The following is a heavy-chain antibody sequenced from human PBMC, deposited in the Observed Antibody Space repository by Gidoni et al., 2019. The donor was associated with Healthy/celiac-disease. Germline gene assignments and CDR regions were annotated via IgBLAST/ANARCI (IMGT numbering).Heavy chain of an antibody. V-gene: IGHV4-59*01. CDR3: ARAPFEYYYGSGSYYFDY. D-gene: IGHD3-10*01. Sequence: QVQLQESGPGLVKPSETLSLTCTVSGGSISSYYWSWIRQPPGKGLEWIGYIYYSGSTNYNPSLKSRVTISVDTSKNQFSLKLSSVTAADTAVYYCARAPFEYYYGSGSYYFDYWGQGTLVTVSS. CDR1: GGSISSYY. J-gene: IGHJ4*02. CDR2: IYYSGST.